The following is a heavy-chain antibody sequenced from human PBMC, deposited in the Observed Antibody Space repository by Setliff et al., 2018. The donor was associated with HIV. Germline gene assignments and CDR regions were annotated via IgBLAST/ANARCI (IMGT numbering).Heavy chain of an antibody. J-gene: IGHJ6*03. CDR3: AREESSIAARHYYYMDV. D-gene: IGHD6-6*01. CDR2: INPSGGST. CDR1: GYTFTSYY. V-gene: IGHV1-46*01. Sequence: GASVKVSCKASGYTFTSYYMHWVRQAPGQGLEWMGIINPSGGSTSYAQKFQGRVTITADESTSTAYMELSSLRSEDTAVYYCAREESSIAARHYYYMDVWGKGTTVTVSS.